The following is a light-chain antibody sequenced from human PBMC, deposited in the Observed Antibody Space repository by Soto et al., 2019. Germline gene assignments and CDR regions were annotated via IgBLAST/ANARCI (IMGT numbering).Light chain of an antibody. CDR3: QQRSNWPPWLT. J-gene: IGKJ4*01. Sequence: EIVLTQSPATLSLSPGERATLSCRASQSVSSYLAWYQQKPGQAPRLLIYDASNRATGIPARFSGSGYGTDFTLTISSLEPEDFAVYFCQQRSNWPPWLTFGGGTKVEIK. CDR1: QSVSSY. CDR2: DAS. V-gene: IGKV3-11*01.